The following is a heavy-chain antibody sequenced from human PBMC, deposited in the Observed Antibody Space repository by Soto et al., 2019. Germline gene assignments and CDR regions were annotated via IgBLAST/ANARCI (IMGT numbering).Heavy chain of an antibody. CDR1: GFTFSSYG. CDR3: ARNTYSSSWYYFDY. V-gene: IGHV3-33*01. D-gene: IGHD6-13*01. Sequence: QVQLVESGGGVVQPGRSLRLSCAASGFTFSSYGMHWVRQAPGKGLEWVAVIWYDGSNKYYADSVKGRFTISRDNSKNTLYLQMNSLRAEDTAGYYWARNTYSSSWYYFDYWGQGTLVTVSS. CDR2: IWYDGSNK. J-gene: IGHJ4*02.